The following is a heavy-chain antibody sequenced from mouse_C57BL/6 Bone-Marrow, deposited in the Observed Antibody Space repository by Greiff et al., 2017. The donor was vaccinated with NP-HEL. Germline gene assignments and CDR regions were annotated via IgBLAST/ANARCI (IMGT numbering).Heavy chain of an antibody. J-gene: IGHJ2*01. CDR2: IYPGGGYT. CDR3: ARRTMVTLYFDD. CDR1: GYTFTNYW. V-gene: IGHV1-63*01. Sequence: VKLMESGAELVRPGTSVKMSCKASGYTFTNYWIGWAKQRPGHGLEWIGDIYPGGGYTNYNEKFKGKATLTADKSSSTDYMQFRSLTSEDSAIEYGARRTMVTLYFDDWGKGTTRTVSS. D-gene: IGHD2-2*01.